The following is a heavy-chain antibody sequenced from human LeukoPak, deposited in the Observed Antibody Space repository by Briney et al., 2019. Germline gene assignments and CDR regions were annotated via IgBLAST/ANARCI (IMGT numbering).Heavy chain of an antibody. Sequence: ASVKVSCKASGDTFSSYAISWVRQAPGQGLEWMGRIIPIIGIANYAQKFQGRVTITADKSTRTAYMELSSLRSEDTDVYYCASWGTTEDAFDIWGQGTMVTVSS. V-gene: IGHV1-69*04. CDR3: ASWGTTEDAFDI. CDR1: GDTFSSYA. D-gene: IGHD3-16*01. CDR2: IIPIIGIA. J-gene: IGHJ3*02.